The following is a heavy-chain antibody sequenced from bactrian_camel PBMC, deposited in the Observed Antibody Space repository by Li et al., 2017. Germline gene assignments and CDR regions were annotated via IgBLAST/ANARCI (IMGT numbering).Heavy chain of an antibody. CDR1: ETRCC. CDR2: MDSLGRT. J-gene: IGHJ6*01. Sequence: VQLVESGGGSVQAGGSLRLTCTFSETRCCMGWFRQPPGKDREGAAVMDSLGRTKYADSVNGRFTISKGNRKTILYLEMHNLKPEDTGVYYCAGEQYGGCRASAAFGVWGQGTQVTVS. V-gene: IGHV3S53*01. D-gene: IGHD6*01. CDR3: AGEQYGGCRASAAFGV.